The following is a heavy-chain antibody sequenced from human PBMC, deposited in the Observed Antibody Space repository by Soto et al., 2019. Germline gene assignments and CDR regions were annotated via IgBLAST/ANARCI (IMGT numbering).Heavy chain of an antibody. Sequence: QVQLQESGPGLVKPSQTLSLTCTVSGGSISSGDYKWSWIRQPPGKGLEWIGDIYYSGYTYNTPSLKSRVMMSVDTSKKPFSLKLRSVTAGETAVYYCARGDNYAPFDYWGQGTLVTVSS. D-gene: IGHD4-4*01. V-gene: IGHV4-30-4*01. J-gene: IGHJ4*02. CDR3: ARGDNYAPFDY. CDR2: IYYSGYT. CDR1: GGSISSGDYK.